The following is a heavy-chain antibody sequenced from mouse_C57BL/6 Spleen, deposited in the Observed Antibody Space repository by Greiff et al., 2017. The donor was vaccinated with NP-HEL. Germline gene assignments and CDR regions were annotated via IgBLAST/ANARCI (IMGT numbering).Heavy chain of an antibody. CDR1: GYTFTDYN. V-gene: IGHV1-22*01. D-gene: IGHD4-1*01. CDR2: INPNNGGT. J-gene: IGHJ3*01. Sequence: VQLQQSGPELVKPGASVKMSCKASGYTFTDYNMHWVKQSHGKSLEWIGYINPNNGGTSYNQKFKGKATLTVNKSSSTAYMELRSLTSEDSAVYYCAGGDWDGRLFAYWGQGTLVTVSA. CDR3: AGGDWDGRLFAY.